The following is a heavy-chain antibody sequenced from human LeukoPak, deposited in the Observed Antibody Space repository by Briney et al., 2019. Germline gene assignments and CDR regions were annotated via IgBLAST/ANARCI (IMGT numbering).Heavy chain of an antibody. CDR3: ASGYTMYTTSSALDY. CDR2: ISSDGSTE. CDR1: GFTFSGYP. V-gene: IGHV3-30-3*01. D-gene: IGHD6-6*01. J-gene: IGHJ4*02. Sequence: GRSLRLSCAASGFTFSGYPMHWVRQAPGKGLEWVAVISSDGSTEYYADSVKGRFTISRDNSKNTLSLQVNSLRADDTAVYYCASGYTMYTTSSALDYWGQGTQVTVSS.